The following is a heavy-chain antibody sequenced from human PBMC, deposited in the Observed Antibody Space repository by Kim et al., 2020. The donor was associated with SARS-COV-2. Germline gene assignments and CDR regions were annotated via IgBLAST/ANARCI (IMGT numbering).Heavy chain of an antibody. CDR1: GGSISSYY. D-gene: IGHD1-7*01. J-gene: IGHJ6*02. CDR3: ARDLKGWNYAGYYYYGMDV. V-gene: IGHV4-59*01. Sequence: SETLSLTCTVSGGSISSYYWSWIRQPPGKGLEWIGYIYYSGSTNYNPSLKSRVTISVDTSKNQFSLKLSSVTAADTAVYYCARDLKGWNYAGYYYYGMDVWGQGTTVTVSS. CDR2: IYYSGST.